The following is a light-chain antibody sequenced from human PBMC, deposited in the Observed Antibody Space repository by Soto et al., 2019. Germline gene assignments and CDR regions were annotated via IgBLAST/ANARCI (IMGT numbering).Light chain of an antibody. CDR1: SSDVGGYNY. J-gene: IGLJ1*01. CDR2: DVS. Sequence: QSVLTQPVSVSGSPGQSITISCTGTSSDVGGYNYVSWYQQHPGKAPKLMIYDVSNRPSGVSNRFSGSKSGNTASLTIFGLQAEDEADYYCCSYTSGSTYVFGTGTKATVL. CDR3: CSYTSGSTYV. V-gene: IGLV2-14*03.